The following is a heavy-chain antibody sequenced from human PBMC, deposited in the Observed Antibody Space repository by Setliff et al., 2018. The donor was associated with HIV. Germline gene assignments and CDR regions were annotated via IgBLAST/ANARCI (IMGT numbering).Heavy chain of an antibody. V-gene: IGHV4-34*01. CDR2: INHSGST. CDR1: GFTFDSYS. J-gene: IGHJ4*02. Sequence: LSCATSGFTFDSYSIIWVRQAPGKGLEWIGEINHSGSTNYNPSLKSRVTISVDTSKNQFSLKLSSVTAADTAVYYCARGAIAAAGTDYWGQGTLVTVSS. CDR3: ARGAIAAAGTDY. D-gene: IGHD6-13*01.